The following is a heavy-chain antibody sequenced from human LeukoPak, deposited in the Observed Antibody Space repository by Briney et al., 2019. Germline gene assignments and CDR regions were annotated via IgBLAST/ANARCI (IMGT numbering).Heavy chain of an antibody. D-gene: IGHD3-10*01. CDR3: ARDRRVLLWFGELLDY. Sequence: PGGSLRLSCAASGFTFSSYAMHWVRQAPGKGLEWVAVISYDGSNKYYADSVKGRFTISRDNSKNTLYLQMNSLRAEDTAVYYCARDRRVLLWFGELLDYWGQGTLVTVSS. J-gene: IGHJ4*02. CDR2: ISYDGSNK. CDR1: GFTFSSYA. V-gene: IGHV3-30*04.